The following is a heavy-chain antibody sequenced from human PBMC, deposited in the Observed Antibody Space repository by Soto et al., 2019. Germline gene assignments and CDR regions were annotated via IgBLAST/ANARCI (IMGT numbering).Heavy chain of an antibody. CDR2: INPGNGKT. D-gene: IGHD3-10*01. V-gene: IGHV1-3*01. CDR1: GYIFANYP. J-gene: IGHJ5*02. Sequence: QVQLVQSGAEMKRPGASVTVSCTASGYIFANYPMQWVRQAPGQGLEWMGWINPGNGKTKYSKKFKGRVTITRDTSANPMFMEMSSLTPKDAAMYYCATVVRHFSGWGDHWFDPWGQGTLVTVSS. CDR3: ATVVRHFSGWGDHWFDP.